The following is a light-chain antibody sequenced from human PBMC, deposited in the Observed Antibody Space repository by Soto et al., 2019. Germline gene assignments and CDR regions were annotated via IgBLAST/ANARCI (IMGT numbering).Light chain of an antibody. CDR2: RNN. Sequence: QPVLTQPPSASGTPGQRVTISCSGSSSNIGSNYVYWYQQLPGTAPKLLIYRNNQRPSGVPDRFSGSKSGTSASLAISGLRDEDDADYYCAAWDDSLSGWVFGGGTKVTVL. CDR1: SSNIGSNY. J-gene: IGLJ3*02. CDR3: AAWDDSLSGWV. V-gene: IGLV1-47*01.